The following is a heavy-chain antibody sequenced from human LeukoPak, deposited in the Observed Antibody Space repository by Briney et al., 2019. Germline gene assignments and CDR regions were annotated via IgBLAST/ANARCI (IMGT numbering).Heavy chain of an antibody. CDR3: AREGSSSFDY. CDR1: GYTFTSHY. D-gene: IGHD6-6*01. J-gene: IGHJ4*02. CDR2: INPSGGSA. Sequence: ASVTVSCKASGYTFTSHYMHWVRQAPGQGLEWMGIINPSGGSARYAQKFQGRVTMTRDTSTSTVYMELSSLRSEDTAVYYCAREGSSSFDYWGQGTLVTVSS. V-gene: IGHV1-46*01.